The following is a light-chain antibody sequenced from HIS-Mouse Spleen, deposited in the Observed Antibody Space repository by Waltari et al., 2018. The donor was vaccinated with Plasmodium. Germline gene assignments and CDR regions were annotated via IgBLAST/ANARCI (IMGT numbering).Light chain of an antibody. V-gene: IGLV3-1*01. J-gene: IGLJ2*01. CDR2: QDS. Sequence: SYELTQPPSVSVSPGQTASITCSGDKLGDKYACRYQQKHGQSPMLVIYQDSKPAPGLNERFSGSYAGKTATPAISGTRAMDEADYYCQARDSSTAWVVGGGTKLTVL. CDR1: KLGDKY. CDR3: QARDSSTAWV.